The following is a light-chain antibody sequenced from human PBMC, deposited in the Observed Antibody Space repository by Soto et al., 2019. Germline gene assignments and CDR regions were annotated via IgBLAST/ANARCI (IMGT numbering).Light chain of an antibody. CDR2: KAS. CDR3: QHYNAYSRA. CDR1: QSISTW. Sequence: DIQMTQSPSTLSASVGDRITITCRASQSISTWLAWYQQKPGKAPKLLIYKASSLQSGVPSRFSGSGSGTEFTLTLSSLQPDDFATYDCQHYNAYSRAFGQGTKVQIK. J-gene: IGKJ1*01. V-gene: IGKV1-5*03.